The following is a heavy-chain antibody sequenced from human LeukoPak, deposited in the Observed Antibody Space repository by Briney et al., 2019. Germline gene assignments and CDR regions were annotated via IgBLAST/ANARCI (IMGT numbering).Heavy chain of an antibody. D-gene: IGHD2-2*01. V-gene: IGHV4-39*07. CDR3: ARIGSHCSGTSCYGDY. CDR2: INHGGSS. J-gene: IGHJ4*02. Sequence: ASETLSLTCTVSGGSISSSSYYWGWIRQPPGKGLEWIGEINHGGSSDYNPSLRSRVTISVDASKNQFSLRLSSVTAADTAVYYCARIGSHCSGTSCYGDYWGQGALVTVSS. CDR1: GGSISSSSYY.